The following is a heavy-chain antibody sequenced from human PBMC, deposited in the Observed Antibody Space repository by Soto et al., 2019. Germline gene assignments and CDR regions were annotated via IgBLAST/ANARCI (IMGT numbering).Heavy chain of an antibody. Sequence: ASVKVSCKASGYTFTSYDINWVRQATGQGLGWMGWMNPNSGNTGYAQKFQGRVTMTRNTSISTAYMELSSLRSEDTAVYYCARGRRTSYYDILTGYLCYWGQGTLVTVSS. D-gene: IGHD3-9*01. CDR2: MNPNSGNT. V-gene: IGHV1-8*01. J-gene: IGHJ4*02. CDR1: GYTFTSYD. CDR3: ARGRRTSYYDILTGYLCY.